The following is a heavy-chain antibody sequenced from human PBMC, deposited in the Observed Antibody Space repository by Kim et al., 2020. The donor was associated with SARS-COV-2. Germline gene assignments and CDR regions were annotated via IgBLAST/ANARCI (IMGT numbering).Heavy chain of an antibody. D-gene: IGHD3-10*01. J-gene: IGHJ6*02. Sequence: YPGSVKGRFTISRENAKNSLYLQRNSLRAGDTAVYYCARGGSDYYYGMDVWGQGTTVTVSS. CDR3: ARGGSDYYYGMDV. V-gene: IGHV3-13*01.